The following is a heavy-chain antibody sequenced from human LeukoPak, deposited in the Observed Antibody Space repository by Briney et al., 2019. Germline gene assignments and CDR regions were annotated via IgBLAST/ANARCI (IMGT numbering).Heavy chain of an antibody. Sequence: GGTLRLSCAASGFTLRTSGMSWVRQAPGKGLEWVSAISGSGGSTYYADSVKGRFTISRDNSKNTLYLQMNSLRAEDTAVYYCAKDAWKYFDYWGQGTLVTVSS. V-gene: IGHV3-23*01. CDR3: AKDAWKYFDY. CDR1: GFTLRTSG. CDR2: ISGSGGST. J-gene: IGHJ4*02. D-gene: IGHD1-1*01.